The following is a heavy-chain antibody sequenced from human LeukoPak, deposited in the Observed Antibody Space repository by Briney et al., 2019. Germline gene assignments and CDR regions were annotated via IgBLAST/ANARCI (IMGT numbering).Heavy chain of an antibody. CDR1: GFSLSASGMC. CDR2: IDWDDDK. D-gene: IGHD1-26*01. J-gene: IGHJ4*02. V-gene: IGHV2-70*11. Sequence: ESGPKLVKPTQTLTLTCTFSGFSLSASGMCVSWIRQPPGKALEWLARIDWDDDKYYSTSLKTRLTISKDTSKNQVVLTMTNMDPVDTATYYCARGLRIVGATTFFDYWGQGTLVTVSS. CDR3: ARGLRIVGATTFFDY.